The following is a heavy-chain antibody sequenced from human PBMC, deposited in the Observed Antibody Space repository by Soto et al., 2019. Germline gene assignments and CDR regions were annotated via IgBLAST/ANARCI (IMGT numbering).Heavy chain of an antibody. CDR2: IFQSGST. J-gene: IGHJ4*02. CDR3: ARLDGYNSFDY. CDR1: GDSISSGGYY. D-gene: IGHD5-12*01. Sequence: SETLSLTCAVSGDSISSGGYYWSWIRQPPGKGLEWIGYIFQSGSTSYNPSLKSRVTISVDRSKNQLSLKLNSVTAADTAVYYCARLDGYNSFDYWGQGILVTVSS. V-gene: IGHV4-30-2*01.